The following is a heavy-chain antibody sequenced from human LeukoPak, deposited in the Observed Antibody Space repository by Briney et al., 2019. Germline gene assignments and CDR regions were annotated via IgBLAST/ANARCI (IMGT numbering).Heavy chain of an antibody. V-gene: IGHV4-39*01. CDR2: IYYSGST. D-gene: IGHD4-17*01. J-gene: IGHJ3*02. CDR1: GGSISSSSYY. CDR3: ARLITVTTADAFDI. Sequence: SETLSLTCTVSGGSISSSSYYWGWIRQPPGKGLEWIGSIYYSGSTYYNPSLQSRVTISVDTSKNQFPLKLGSVTAADTAVYYCARLITVTTADAFDIWGQGTMVTVSS.